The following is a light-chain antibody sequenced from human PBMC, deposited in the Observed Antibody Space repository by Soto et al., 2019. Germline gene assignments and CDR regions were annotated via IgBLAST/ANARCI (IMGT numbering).Light chain of an antibody. CDR2: EVT. Sequence: QSALTQPPSASGSPGQSVTISCTGTSTDVGAYNFVSWYQQHPGKAPKLVIYEVTKRPSGVPDRFSGSKSGNTASLTVSGLQTEDEGDYYCGSHAGNSNLVFGGGTKLTVL. V-gene: IGLV2-8*01. CDR3: GSHAGNSNLV. CDR1: STDVGAYNF. J-gene: IGLJ3*02.